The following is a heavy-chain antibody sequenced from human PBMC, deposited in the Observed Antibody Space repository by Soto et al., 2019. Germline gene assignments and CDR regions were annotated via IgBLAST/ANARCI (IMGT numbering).Heavy chain of an antibody. Sequence: GGSLRLSCADSGFTFSTYAFSWVRQAPGKGLEWVSAINERGGSTYYADSVKGRFTISRDNSKRTLYLQMNSLRAEDTALYFCAKDKSTTTAFDIWGQGTMVTVSS. J-gene: IGHJ3*02. CDR1: GFTFSTYA. V-gene: IGHV3-23*01. CDR3: AKDKSTTTAFDI. CDR2: INERGGST. D-gene: IGHD1-1*01.